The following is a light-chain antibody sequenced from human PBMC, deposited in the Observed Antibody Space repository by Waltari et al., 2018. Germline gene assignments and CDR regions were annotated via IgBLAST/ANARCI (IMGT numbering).Light chain of an antibody. CDR2: AAS. Sequence: DIPVTQSPSSLSASVGARVTITCRESQSITNYLNWYQQKPGKAPKFLIYAASNLQSGVPSMFRGRGSGTDFTLTISSLQPEDFATYYCQQSYSSVYTFGQGTKLEIK. J-gene: IGKJ2*01. CDR1: QSITNY. V-gene: IGKV1-39*01. CDR3: QQSYSSVYT.